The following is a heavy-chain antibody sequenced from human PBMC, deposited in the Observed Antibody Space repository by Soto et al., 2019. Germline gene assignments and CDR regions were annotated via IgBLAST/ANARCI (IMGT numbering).Heavy chain of an antibody. J-gene: IGHJ4*02. CDR2: IYYSGST. CDR1: GGSISSSSYY. V-gene: IGHV4-39*01. Sequence: SETLSLTCTVSGGSISSSSYYWGWIRQPPGKGLEWIGSIYYSGSTYYNPSLKSRVTISVDTSKNQFSLKLSSVTAADTAVYYCARRYYDILTGYYNPEGHYFDYWGQGTLVTVSS. D-gene: IGHD3-9*01. CDR3: ARRYYDILTGYYNPEGHYFDY.